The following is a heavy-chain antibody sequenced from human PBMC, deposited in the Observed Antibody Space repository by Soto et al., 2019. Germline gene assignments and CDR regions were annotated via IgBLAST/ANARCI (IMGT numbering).Heavy chain of an antibody. CDR2: IQSGGTT. J-gene: IGHJ6*04. D-gene: IGHD2-15*01. CDR3: ARDDVLCDGGRCYGIPLDV. CDR1: GFTVSSKY. V-gene: IGHV3-66*01. Sequence: EVQLVESGGGLVQPGGSLRLSCAASGFTVSSKYMTWVRQAPGKGLEWVSLIQSGGTTYYADSVKGRFTISSDTSENTLHLQMDSLRVEDTAVYYCARDDVLCDGGRCYGIPLDVWGNGTTVTVSS.